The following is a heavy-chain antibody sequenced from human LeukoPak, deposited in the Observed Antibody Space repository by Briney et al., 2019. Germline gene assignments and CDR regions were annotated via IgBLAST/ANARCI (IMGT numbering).Heavy chain of an antibody. Sequence: SETLSLTCTVSGGSISSSSYYWAWIRQPPGKGLEWIGSIYDSSTTNYNPSLKSRVTISVDTSKNHKNQFSLRLSSVTAADTAVYYCAKSNGYGLIDIWGQGTMVTVSS. CDR1: GGSISSSSYY. V-gene: IGHV4-39*07. CDR2: IYDSSTT. J-gene: IGHJ3*02. CDR3: AKSNGYGLIDI. D-gene: IGHD2-2*03.